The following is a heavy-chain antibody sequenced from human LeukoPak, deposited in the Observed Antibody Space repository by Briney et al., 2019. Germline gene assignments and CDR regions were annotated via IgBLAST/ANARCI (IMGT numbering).Heavy chain of an antibody. V-gene: IGHV4-39*01. CDR1: GDSFDNSYC. D-gene: IGHD1-1*01. J-gene: IGHJ5*02. Sequence: PSETLSLSCTVSGDSFDNSYCWTWVRQPPGKRPEWIGTIYSSEYTYYHPSLRSRATISADTSRNLFSLKLNSVTAADTAVYYCARGSDEYKLGNHWGHGTLVTVSS. CDR3: ARGSDEYKLGNH. CDR2: IYSSEYT.